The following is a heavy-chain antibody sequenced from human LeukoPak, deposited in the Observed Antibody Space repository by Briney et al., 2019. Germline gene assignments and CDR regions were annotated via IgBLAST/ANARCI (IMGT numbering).Heavy chain of an antibody. CDR2: IYHSGST. Sequence: NPSETLSLTCTLSGGSISTYYWSWIRQPPGKGLEWIEYIYHSGSTNYNPSLKSRVTISVDTSKNQFSLKLSSVTAADTAVYYCARGGGYASPIGYWGQGALVTVSS. V-gene: IGHV4-59*01. CDR1: GGSISTYY. J-gene: IGHJ4*02. D-gene: IGHD5-12*01. CDR3: ARGGGYASPIGY.